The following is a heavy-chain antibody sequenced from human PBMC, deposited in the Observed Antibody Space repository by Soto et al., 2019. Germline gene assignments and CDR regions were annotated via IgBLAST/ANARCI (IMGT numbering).Heavy chain of an antibody. CDR2: IKSKTDGGTT. CDR1: GFTFSDAL. CDR3: TTDSLFTGQLVRMDN. D-gene: IGHD3-9*01. Sequence: GGSLRLSCAASGFTFSDALINWVRQAPGKGLEWVGRIKSKTDGGTTDFAAPVKGRFAISRDDSRDMVYMQMYSLKTDDTAVYYCTTDSLFTGQLVRMDNWGHGTLVTVSS. J-gene: IGHJ4*01. V-gene: IGHV3-15*07.